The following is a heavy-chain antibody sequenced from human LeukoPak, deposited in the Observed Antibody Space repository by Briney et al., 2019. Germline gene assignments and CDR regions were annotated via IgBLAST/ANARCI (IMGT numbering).Heavy chain of an antibody. J-gene: IGHJ4*02. CDR3: ARGPRLKRWFEY. D-gene: IGHD5-24*01. Sequence: GGCLRLSCEASGFTLSDNWMSWVRQAPGKGLEWVANIKQDGSEKYYVDSVRGRFTISRDNAKNALYLQMNSLRTEDTAVYFCARGPRLKRWFEYWGQGTLVTVSS. CDR2: IKQDGSEK. CDR1: GFTLSDNW. V-gene: IGHV3-7*01.